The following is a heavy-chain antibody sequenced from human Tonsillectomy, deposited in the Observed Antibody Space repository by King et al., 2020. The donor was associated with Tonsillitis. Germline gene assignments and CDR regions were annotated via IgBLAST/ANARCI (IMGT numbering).Heavy chain of an antibody. CDR1: GYSFASYW. V-gene: IGHV5-51*01. CDR3: ASRWVGETYIRASTENYYYDVMDV. Sequence: VQLVESGAEMKKPGESLKISCKGSGYSFASYWIGWVRQTPGKGLEWMGIIYPDDSNTRYSPYFQGQVTISVDKSISTAYLQWNSLQASDTATYYCASRWVGETYIRASTENYYYDVMDVWGQGTRLTVSS. D-gene: IGHD3-22*01. CDR2: IYPDDSNT. J-gene: IGHJ6*02.